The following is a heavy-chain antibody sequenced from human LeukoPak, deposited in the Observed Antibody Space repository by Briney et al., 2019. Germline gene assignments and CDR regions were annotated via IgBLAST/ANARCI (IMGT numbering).Heavy chain of an antibody. V-gene: IGHV3-9*01. CDR2: ISWNSGSI. J-gene: IGHJ4*02. D-gene: IGHD5-18*01. CDR1: GFTFDDYA. CDR3: AKEGLRGVYFDY. Sequence: AGRSLRLSCAASGFTFDDYAMHWVRQAPGKGLEWVSRISWNSGSIGYADSVKGVFTISRENTKNSPYMQRNSLRGEDTPLYYCAKEGLRGVYFDYWRRGTLVTVSS.